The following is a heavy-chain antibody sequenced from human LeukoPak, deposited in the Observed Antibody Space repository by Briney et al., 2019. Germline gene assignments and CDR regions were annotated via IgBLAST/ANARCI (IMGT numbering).Heavy chain of an antibody. J-gene: IGHJ4*02. D-gene: IGHD5-12*01. CDR3: AKGFSGYDQMDY. CDR1: GFTFSSYA. CDR2: ISGSGGST. V-gene: IGHV3-23*01. Sequence: PGGSLRLSCAASGFTFSSYAMSWVRQAPRKGLEWVSAISGSGGSTYYADSVKGRFTISRDNSKNTLYLQMNSLRAEDTAVYYCAKGFSGYDQMDYWGQGTLVTVSS.